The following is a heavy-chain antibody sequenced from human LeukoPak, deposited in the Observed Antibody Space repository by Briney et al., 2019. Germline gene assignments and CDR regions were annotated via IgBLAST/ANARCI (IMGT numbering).Heavy chain of an antibody. CDR2: INHSGNS. D-gene: IGHD3-10*01. V-gene: IGHV4-34*01. Sequence: SETLSLTCAIYGGSFSGSYWTWIRQPPGKGLEWIGEINHSGNSHYSPSLKSRVTISADASKNQFSLNLTSVTAADTGVYYCARDYYDSRSPRGMDVWGQGTTVTVSS. CDR3: ARDYYDSRSPRGMDV. CDR1: GGSFSGSY. J-gene: IGHJ6*02.